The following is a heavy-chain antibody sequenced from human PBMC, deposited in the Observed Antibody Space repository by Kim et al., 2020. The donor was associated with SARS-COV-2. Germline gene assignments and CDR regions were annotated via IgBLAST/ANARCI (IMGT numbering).Heavy chain of an antibody. V-gene: IGHV3-23*01. CDR2: ISGSGDDT. D-gene: IGHD2-2*01. CDR1: GFSFSNYA. CDR3: AKEYCSSINCFAQY. J-gene: IGHJ4*02. Sequence: GGSLRLSCAASGFSFSNYAMTWVRQAPGKGLEWVSSISGSGDDTYYGDSEKGRFTIPRDNSKNSVYLQMNSLRAEDTAVYYCAKEYCSSINCFAQYWGQGTRVTVSS.